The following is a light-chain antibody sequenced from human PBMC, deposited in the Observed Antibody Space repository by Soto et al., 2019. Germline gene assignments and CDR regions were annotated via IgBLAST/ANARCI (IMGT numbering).Light chain of an antibody. Sequence: PGESATLSCRASERVSTNLAWYQQTPGQAPRLLIYSASRRPTDIPVRFSGSGSGAEFTLTISSLQSEDFAIYYCQQYNNWPPAYTFGQGTKVDIK. J-gene: IGKJ2*01. CDR2: SAS. CDR3: QQYNNWPPAYT. V-gene: IGKV3-15*01. CDR1: ERVSTN.